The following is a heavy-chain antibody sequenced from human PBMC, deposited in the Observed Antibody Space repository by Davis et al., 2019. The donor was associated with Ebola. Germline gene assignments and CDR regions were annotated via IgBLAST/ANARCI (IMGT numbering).Heavy chain of an antibody. D-gene: IGHD6-19*01. CDR2: IYYSGST. CDR3: ARGLQWLPDAFDI. J-gene: IGHJ3*02. CDR1: GGPISSYS. Sequence: SEPLSPPCPVPGGPISSYSCSWFRQPPGKGLEWIGYIYYSGSTNYNPSLKSRVTISVDTSKNQFSLKLSSVTAADTAVYYCARGLQWLPDAFDIWGQGTMVTVSS. V-gene: IGHV4-59*01.